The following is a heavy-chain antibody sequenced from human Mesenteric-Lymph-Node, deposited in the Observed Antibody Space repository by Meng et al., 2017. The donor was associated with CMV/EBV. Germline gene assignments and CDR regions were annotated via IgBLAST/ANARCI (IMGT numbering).Heavy chain of an antibody. D-gene: IGHD3-10*01. V-gene: IGHV3-48*04. CDR2: ISSSATAI. J-gene: IGHJ6*02. Sequence: GESLKISCAASGFTFSSYSMNWVRQAPGKGLEWVSYISSSATAIYYADSVKGRFTISRDNAKNSLYLQMNSLRAEDTAVYYCARDMGYYYYYGMDVWGQGTTVTVSS. CDR1: GFTFSSYS. CDR3: ARDMGYYYYYGMDV.